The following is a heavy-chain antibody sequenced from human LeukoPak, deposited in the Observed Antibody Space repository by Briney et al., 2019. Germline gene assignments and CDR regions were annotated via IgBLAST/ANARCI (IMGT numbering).Heavy chain of an antibody. V-gene: IGHV3-7*01. CDR3: ARMVRKVAPDGSGHFNWFDP. CDR2: IKQDGSEK. Sequence: PGGSLRLSCAASGFTFNSHWMSWGRQAPGEGLEWVASIKQDGSEKYYVDSVKGRFTISRDNAKNSLYLQMNSLRAEDTAVYYCARMVRKVAPDGSGHFNWFDPWGQGTLVTVSS. J-gene: IGHJ5*02. D-gene: IGHD2-15*01. CDR1: GFTFNSHW.